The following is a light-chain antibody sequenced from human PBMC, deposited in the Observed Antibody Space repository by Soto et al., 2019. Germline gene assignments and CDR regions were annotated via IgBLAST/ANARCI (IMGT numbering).Light chain of an antibody. CDR1: QEISSH. CDR2: GAS. CDR3: QQYRLYPWT. V-gene: IGKV1-16*01. J-gene: IGKJ1*01. Sequence: DIQMTQSPSSLSASVGDRVTITCRASQEISSHLAWFQQKPGKAPKSLLFGASNLRSGVPSRLSGSGSGTVFTFTISSLQPDDFATYYCQQYRLYPWTFGQGTKVEI.